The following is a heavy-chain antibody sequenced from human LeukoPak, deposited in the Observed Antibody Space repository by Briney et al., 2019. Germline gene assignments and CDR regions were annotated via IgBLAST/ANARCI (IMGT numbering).Heavy chain of an antibody. Sequence: PGGSRRLSCAASGFTFSSYAMSWVRQAPGKGLEGVSAISGSGGSTYYADSVKGRFTISRDNSKNTLYLQMNSLSAEDTAVYYCAKGTTPSGYCSGGSCYAPFDYWGQGTLVTVSS. CDR3: AKGTTPSGYCSGGSCYAPFDY. J-gene: IGHJ4*02. CDR1: GFTFSSYA. CDR2: ISGSGGST. V-gene: IGHV3-23*01. D-gene: IGHD2-15*01.